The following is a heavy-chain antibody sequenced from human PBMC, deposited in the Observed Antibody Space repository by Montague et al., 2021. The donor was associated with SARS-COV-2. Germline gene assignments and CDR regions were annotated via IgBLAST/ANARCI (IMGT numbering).Heavy chain of an antibody. CDR2: TYLSGFT. CDR1: DVSLSSSTW. D-gene: IGHD3/OR15-3a*01. Sequence: PETLSITCVVSDVSLSSSTWWSWVRQSPGKGLEWVGETYLSGFTQYNPSFKSRVTISLDDSRSQFSLRLTSVTAADTAVYFCARGGLGNRGFDYWGQGALVTVSS. CDR3: ARGGLGNRGFDY. J-gene: IGHJ4*02. V-gene: IGHV4-4*01.